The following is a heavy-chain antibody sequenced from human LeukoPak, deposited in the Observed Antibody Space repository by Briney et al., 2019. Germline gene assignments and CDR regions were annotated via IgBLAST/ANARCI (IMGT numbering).Heavy chain of an antibody. CDR2: IYYSGST. V-gene: IGHV4-59*08. D-gene: IGHD4-17*01. J-gene: IGHJ4*02. CDR1: GGSISSYY. Sequence: SETLSLTCTASGGSISSYYWSWIRQPPGKGLEWIGYIYYSGSTNYNPSLKSRVTISVDTSKNQFSLKLSSVTAADTAVYYCARSFVMTTVTPFDYWGQGTLVTVSS. CDR3: ARSFVMTTVTPFDY.